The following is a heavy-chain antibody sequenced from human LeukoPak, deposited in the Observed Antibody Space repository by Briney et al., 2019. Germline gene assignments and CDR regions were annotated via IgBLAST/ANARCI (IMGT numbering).Heavy chain of an antibody. Sequence: PGGSLRLSCAASGFTVSSNYMSWVRQAPGKGLEWVSVIYSGGSTYYADSVKGRFTISRDNSKNTLYLQMNSLRAEDTAVYYCARGVRAWSYDYWGQGTLVTVSS. CDR2: IYSGGST. V-gene: IGHV3-66*01. D-gene: IGHD2-15*01. J-gene: IGHJ4*02. CDR1: GFTVSSNY. CDR3: ARGVRAWSYDY.